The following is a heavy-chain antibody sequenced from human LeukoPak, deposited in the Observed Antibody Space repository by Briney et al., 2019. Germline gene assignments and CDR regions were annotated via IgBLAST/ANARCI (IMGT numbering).Heavy chain of an antibody. CDR1: GFTFSSYA. CDR3: ARERLKRHLSFDY. J-gene: IGHJ4*02. V-gene: IGHV3-23*01. D-gene: IGHD1-1*01. CDR2: ITGTSAGT. Sequence: GGSLRLSCAASGFTFSSYAISWFRQAPGKGLEWVSSITGTSAGTYYTYSVKGRFTISRDNSKNTLYLQMNSLRAEDTAVYFCARERLKRHLSFDYWGQGTLVTVSS.